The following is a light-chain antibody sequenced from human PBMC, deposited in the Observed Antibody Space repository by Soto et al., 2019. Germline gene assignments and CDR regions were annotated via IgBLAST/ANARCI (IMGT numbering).Light chain of an antibody. CDR3: SSYKTSSTVVV. V-gene: IGLV2-14*01. CDR2: GVS. CDR1: SSDIGGYNY. Sequence: QFALTQPASVSGSPGQSITISCTGTSSDIGGYNYVSWYQQYPGKAPKLMIFGVSDRPSGVSNRFSGSKSGTTASLTISGLQSEDEADYYCSSYKTSSTVVVFGGGTQLTVL. J-gene: IGLJ2*01.